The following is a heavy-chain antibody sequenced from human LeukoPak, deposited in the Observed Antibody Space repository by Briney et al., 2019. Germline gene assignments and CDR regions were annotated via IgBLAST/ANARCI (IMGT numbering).Heavy chain of an antibody. Sequence: ASVKVSCKASGYTFTSYDINWVRRATGQGLEWMGWMNPNSGNTGYAQKFQGRVTMTRNTSIITAYMELSSLRSEDTAVYYCARGRRRDYGGNGYWGQGTLVTVSS. CDR3: ARGRRRDYGGNGY. J-gene: IGHJ4*02. CDR2: MNPNSGNT. V-gene: IGHV1-8*01. D-gene: IGHD4-23*01. CDR1: GYTFTSYD.